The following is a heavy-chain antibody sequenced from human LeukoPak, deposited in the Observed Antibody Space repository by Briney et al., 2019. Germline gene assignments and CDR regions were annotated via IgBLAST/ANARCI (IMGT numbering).Heavy chain of an antibody. V-gene: IGHV4-34*01. CDR1: GGSFSGYY. Sequence: SETLSLTCAVSGGSFSGYYWSWLRQPPGKGLEWIGEINHSGSTNYNPSLTSRVTISVDTSKNQFSLKLSSVTAADTAVYYCARGVGNILTGYSLDYWGQGTLVTVSS. CDR2: INHSGST. D-gene: IGHD3-9*01. CDR3: ARGVGNILTGYSLDY. J-gene: IGHJ4*02.